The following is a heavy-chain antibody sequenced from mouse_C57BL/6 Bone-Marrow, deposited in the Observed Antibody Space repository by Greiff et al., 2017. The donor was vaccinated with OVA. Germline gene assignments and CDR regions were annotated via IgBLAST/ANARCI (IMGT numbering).Heavy chain of an antibody. CDR3: ARGGWEGY. CDR2: IDPSDSYT. J-gene: IGHJ2*01. D-gene: IGHD1-1*02. Sequence: QVQLQQPGAELVKPGASVKLSCKASGYTFTSYWMQWVKQRPGQGLEWIGEIDPSDSYTNYNQKFKGKATLTVDTSSSTAYMQLSSLTSEDSAVYYGARGGWEGYGGQGTTLTVSS. V-gene: IGHV1-50*01. CDR1: GYTFTSYW.